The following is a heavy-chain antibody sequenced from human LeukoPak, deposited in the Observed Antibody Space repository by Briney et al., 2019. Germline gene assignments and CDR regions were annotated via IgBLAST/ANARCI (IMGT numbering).Heavy chain of an antibody. V-gene: IGHV1-69*06. CDR3: ARGDSSRYCSGGSCYSPSYYYYYMDV. CDR2: IIPIFGTA. D-gene: IGHD2-15*01. CDR1: GGTFSSYA. Sequence: ASVKVSCKASGGTFSSYAISWVRQAPGQGLEWMGGIIPIFGTANYAQKFQGRVTITADKSTSTAYMELSSLRSEDTAVYYCARGDSSRYCSGGSCYSPSYYYYYMDVWGKGTTVTVSS. J-gene: IGHJ6*03.